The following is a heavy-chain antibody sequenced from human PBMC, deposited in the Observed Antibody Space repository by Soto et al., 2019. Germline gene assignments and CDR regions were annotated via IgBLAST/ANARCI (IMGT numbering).Heavy chain of an antibody. CDR2: INANGAST. J-gene: IGHJ4*02. CDR3: AKGRLPVDY. V-gene: IGHV3-23*01. Sequence: EVQLLESGGSLVQPGGSLRLSCAASGFTSSSYAMSWVRQAPGKGLEWVSAINANGASTYYADSVKGRFTISRDNSKNTLYLQMNSLRAEDTAVYYCAKGRLPVDYWGQGTLVTVSS. D-gene: IGHD4-17*01. CDR1: GFTSSSYA.